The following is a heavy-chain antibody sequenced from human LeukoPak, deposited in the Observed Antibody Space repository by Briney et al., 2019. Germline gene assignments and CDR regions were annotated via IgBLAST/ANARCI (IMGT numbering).Heavy chain of an antibody. CDR3: ARDPSSWFDP. V-gene: IGHV4-4*07. CDR2: IHSGGST. Sequence: SETLSLTCTVSGGXISSYYCSWIRQPAGKGLEWIGRIHSGGSTTYNPSLKSRVTMSVDTSKNQFSLKLSSVNAADTAVYYCARDPSSWFDPWGQGTLVIVSS. J-gene: IGHJ5*02. CDR1: GGXISSYY.